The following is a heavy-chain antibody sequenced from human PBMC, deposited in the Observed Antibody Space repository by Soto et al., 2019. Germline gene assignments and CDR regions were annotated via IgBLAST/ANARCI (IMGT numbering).Heavy chain of an antibody. D-gene: IGHD3-3*01. CDR2: IYYSGST. J-gene: IGHJ4*02. Sequence: SETLSLTCTFSGGYISIGDYYWSWIRQPPGKGLEWIGYIYYSGSTYYNPSLKSRVTISVDTSKNQSSLKLRSVTAADTAVYYCARVRFLEWLSMPYYFDYWGQGTLVTVSS. CDR1: GGYISIGDYY. V-gene: IGHV4-30-4*01. CDR3: ARVRFLEWLSMPYYFDY.